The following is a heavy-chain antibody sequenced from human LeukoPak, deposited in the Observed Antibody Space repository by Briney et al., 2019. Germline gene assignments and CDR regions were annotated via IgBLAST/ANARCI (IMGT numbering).Heavy chain of an antibody. CDR2: INGRGTST. CDR1: GFTFTTYA. J-gene: IGHJ4*02. CDR3: AKVIWFGELFFDY. Sequence: PGGSLRLSCAASGFTFTTYAMSWVRQAPGRGLEWVSAINGRGTSTYYADSVKGRFTISRDNSKNTLYLQMNSLRAEDTAVYYCAKVIWFGELFFDYWGQGTLVTVSS. V-gene: IGHV3-23*01. D-gene: IGHD3-10*01.